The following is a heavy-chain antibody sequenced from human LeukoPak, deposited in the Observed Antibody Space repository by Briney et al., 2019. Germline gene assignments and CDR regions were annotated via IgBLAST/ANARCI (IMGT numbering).Heavy chain of an antibody. D-gene: IGHD3-3*01. CDR2: ISPNSGGT. J-gene: IGHJ4*02. V-gene: IGHV1-2*06. CDR3: ARQLETTILFDY. CDR1: GYTFSDYY. Sequence: GASVKVSCKASGYTFSDYYLHWVRLAPGQGLEGMGRISPNSGGTDYAQKFQGKVTMTRDASISIVYMDLNRLRSDDTAIYYCARQLETTILFDYWGQGTLVIVSS.